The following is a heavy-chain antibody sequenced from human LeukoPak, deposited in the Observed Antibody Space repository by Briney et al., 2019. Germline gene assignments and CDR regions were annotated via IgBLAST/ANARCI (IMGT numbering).Heavy chain of an antibody. Sequence: GGSLRLSCAASGFTFSSYAMHWVRQAPGKGLEWVAVISYDGSNKYYADSVKGRFTISRDNSKNTLYLQMNSLRAEDTAVYYCARGSGYHSYFDYWGQGTLVTVSS. CDR3: ARGSGYHSYFDY. CDR1: GFTFSSYA. D-gene: IGHD3-22*01. V-gene: IGHV3-30-3*01. J-gene: IGHJ4*02. CDR2: ISYDGSNK.